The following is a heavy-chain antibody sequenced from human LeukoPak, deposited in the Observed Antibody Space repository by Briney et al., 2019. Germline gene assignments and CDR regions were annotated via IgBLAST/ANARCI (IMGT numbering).Heavy chain of an antibody. J-gene: IGHJ4*02. CDR3: ATQGRYYGSGSSF. Sequence: GESLKISCKGSGYSFTSYWIGWVRQMPGKGLEWMGIIYPGDPDTRYSPSFQGQVTISADKSISTAYLQWSSLKASDTAMYYCATQGRYYGSGSSFWGQGTLVTVSS. V-gene: IGHV5-51*01. CDR2: IYPGDPDT. D-gene: IGHD3-10*01. CDR1: GYSFTSYW.